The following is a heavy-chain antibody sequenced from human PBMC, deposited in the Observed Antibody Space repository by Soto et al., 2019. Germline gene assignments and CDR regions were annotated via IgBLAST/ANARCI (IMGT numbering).Heavy chain of an antibody. D-gene: IGHD3-22*01. V-gene: IGHV4-59*01. CDR2: LYYGRSA. CDR3: VLRSMAVVPEY. J-gene: IGHJ4*02. Sequence: QVQLQESGPGLVKPSETLSLTCAVSGDSISSYYCMWIRQPPGKGLESIGYLYYGRSANYNPSLKSRVTLSVDPSTNQCSLTLSSMTAADTAVYYCVLRSMAVVPEYWGQGTLVTVSS. CDR1: GDSISSYY.